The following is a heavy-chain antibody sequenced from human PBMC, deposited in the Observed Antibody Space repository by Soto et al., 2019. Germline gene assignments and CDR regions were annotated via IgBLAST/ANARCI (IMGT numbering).Heavy chain of an antibody. J-gene: IGHJ6*03. V-gene: IGHV1-46*03. Sequence: GASVKVSCKASGYTFTSYYMHWVRQAPGQGLEWMGIINPSGGSTSYAQKFQGRVTMTRDTSTSTVYMELSSLRSEDTAVYYCAIASGYDSYYYYYYYMDVWGKGTTVTV. CDR1: GYTFTSYY. D-gene: IGHD5-12*01. CDR2: INPSGGST. CDR3: AIASGYDSYYYYYYYMDV.